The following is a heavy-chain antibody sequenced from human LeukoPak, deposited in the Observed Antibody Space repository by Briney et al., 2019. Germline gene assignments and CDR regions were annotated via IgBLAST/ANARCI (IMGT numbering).Heavy chain of an antibody. CDR3: ARVTGYMIEDYFDY. Sequence: PSETLSLTCIVSGGSISSYYWSWLRQPPRKGLEWIGYIYYSGSSNYNPSLKSRVTISVDTSKNHFSLRLSSVTAADTAVYYCARVTGYMIEDYFDYWGQGTLVTVSS. J-gene: IGHJ4*02. CDR2: IYYSGSS. CDR1: GGSISSYY. V-gene: IGHV4-59*01. D-gene: IGHD3-22*01.